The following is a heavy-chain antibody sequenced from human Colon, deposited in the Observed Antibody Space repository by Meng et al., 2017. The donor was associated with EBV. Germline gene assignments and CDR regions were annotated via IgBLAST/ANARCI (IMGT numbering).Heavy chain of an antibody. Sequence: VRLTVSGPGRVKPSQTLSLTCTVAGGSTNSGDYYWSWIRQPPGKGLEWIGYIYYTGSTYYNPSLKSRVTISMDTSKNQFSLRLSSVTAADTAVYYCARNYYFDYWGQGTLVTVSS. CDR1: GGSTNSGDYY. V-gene: IGHV4-30-4*01. CDR2: IYYTGST. CDR3: ARNYYFDY. J-gene: IGHJ4*02.